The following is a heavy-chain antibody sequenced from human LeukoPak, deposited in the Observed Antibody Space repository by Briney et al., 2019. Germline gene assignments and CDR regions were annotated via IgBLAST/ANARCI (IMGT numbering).Heavy chain of an antibody. CDR1: GGSFSGYY. V-gene: IGHV4-34*01. Sequence: SETLSLTCAVYGGSFSGYYWSWIRQPPGKGLEWIGEINHSGSTNYNPSLKSRVTISVDTSKNQFSLKLSSVTAADTAVYYCARGRQVVPAAYYYYYNYMDVWGKGTTVTVSS. J-gene: IGHJ6*03. D-gene: IGHD2-2*01. CDR3: ARGRQVVPAAYYYYYNYMDV. CDR2: INHSGST.